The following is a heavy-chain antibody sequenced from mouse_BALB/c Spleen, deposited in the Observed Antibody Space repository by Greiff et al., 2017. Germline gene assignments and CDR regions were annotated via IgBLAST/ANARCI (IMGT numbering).Heavy chain of an antibody. Sequence: VQLKESGPGLVKPSQSLSLTCTVTGYSITSDYAWNWIRQFPGNKLEWMGYISYSGSTSYNPSLKSRISITRDTSKNQFFLQLNSVTTEDTATYYCARSTMITTGDYWDQGTTLTVSS. CDR3: ARSTMITTGDY. CDR2: ISYSGST. CDR1: GYSITSDYA. J-gene: IGHJ2*01. D-gene: IGHD2-4*01. V-gene: IGHV3-2*02.